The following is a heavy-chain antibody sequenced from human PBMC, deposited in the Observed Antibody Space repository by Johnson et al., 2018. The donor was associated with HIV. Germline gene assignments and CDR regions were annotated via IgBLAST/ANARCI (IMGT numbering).Heavy chain of an antibody. D-gene: IGHD6-19*01. CDR3: ASGWGIVVSDAFDI. Sequence: QMQLVESGGNLVKPGGSLRLSCAASGFTFSDYYMSWIRQAPGKGLEWISYISSSGSTIYYADSVKGRFTISMDNAKNSLYLQMNSLRAEDTAVYYCASGWGIVVSDAFDIWGQGTMVTVSS. V-gene: IGHV3-11*04. CDR1: GFTFSDYY. J-gene: IGHJ3*02. CDR2: ISSSGSTI.